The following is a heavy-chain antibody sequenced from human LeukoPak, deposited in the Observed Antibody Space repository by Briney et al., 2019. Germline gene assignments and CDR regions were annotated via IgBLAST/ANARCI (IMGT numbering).Heavy chain of an antibody. CDR3: AKDRRGYQFAAGFDY. D-gene: IGHD6-25*01. J-gene: IGHJ4*02. V-gene: IGHV3-23*01. Sequence: PGGSLRLSCAASGFTFSSYAMSWVRQAPGKGLEWVSAISGSGGSTYYADSVKGRFTISRDNSKNTLYLQMNSLRAEDTAVYYCAKDRRGYQFAAGFDYWGQGTLVTVSS. CDR1: GFTFSSYA. CDR2: ISGSGGST.